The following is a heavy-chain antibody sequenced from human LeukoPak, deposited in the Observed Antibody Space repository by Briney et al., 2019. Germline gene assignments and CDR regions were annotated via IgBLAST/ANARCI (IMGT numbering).Heavy chain of an antibody. V-gene: IGHV4-61*02. Sequence: SETLSLTCTVSGGSISSGSYYWSWIRQPAGKGLQWIGRIYTSGSTNYNPSLKSRVTISVDTSKNQFSLKLSSVTAADTAVYYCARHGAGSSWPSGYFYGMDVWGRGTTVTVSS. CDR2: IYTSGST. D-gene: IGHD6-13*01. CDR3: ARHGAGSSWPSGYFYGMDV. CDR1: GGSISSGSYY. J-gene: IGHJ6*02.